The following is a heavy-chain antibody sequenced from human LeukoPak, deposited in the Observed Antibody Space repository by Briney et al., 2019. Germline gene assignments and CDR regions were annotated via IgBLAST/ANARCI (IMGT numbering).Heavy chain of an antibody. Sequence: GGSLRLSCAASGFPFSDYFMNWVRQTPERGLEWLAYISGSGYVIDYADSVKGRSIISRDSAKNSLYLQVHSLRAEDTAVYYCARDSVIGATSKRVHGGLDYWGQGTLVTVSS. D-gene: IGHD2-21*01. CDR2: ISGSGYVI. CDR3: ARDSVIGATSKRVHGGLDY. J-gene: IGHJ4*02. CDR1: GFPFSDYF. V-gene: IGHV3-11*01.